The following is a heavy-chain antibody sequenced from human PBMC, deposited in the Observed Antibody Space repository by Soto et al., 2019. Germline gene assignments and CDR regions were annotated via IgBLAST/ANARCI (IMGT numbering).Heavy chain of an antibody. Sequence: QVQLVQSGAEEKKPGASVKVSCKASGYTFTSYAMHWVRQAPGQRLEWMGWINAGNGNTKYSQKFQGRVTITRDTSASTAYMELSSLRSEDTAVYYCATSYSGYXXHYYYGMDVWGQGTTVTVSS. CDR2: INAGNGNT. CDR1: GYTFTSYA. CDR3: ATSYSGYXXHYYYGMDV. J-gene: IGHJ6*02. V-gene: IGHV1-3*05. D-gene: IGHD5-12*01.